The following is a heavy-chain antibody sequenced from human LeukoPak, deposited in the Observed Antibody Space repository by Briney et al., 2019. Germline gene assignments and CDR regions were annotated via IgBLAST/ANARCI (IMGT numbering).Heavy chain of an antibody. Sequence: ASVKVSCKASGYTFTSYGISWVRQAPGQGLEWMGWISAYNGNTNYAQKLQGRVTMTTDTSTSTAYMELRSLRSDDTAVYYCARDSTPWLYSSGWYDYWGQGTLVTVSS. V-gene: IGHV1-18*01. CDR2: ISAYNGNT. CDR1: GYTFTSYG. D-gene: IGHD6-19*01. J-gene: IGHJ4*02. CDR3: ARDSTPWLYSSGWYDY.